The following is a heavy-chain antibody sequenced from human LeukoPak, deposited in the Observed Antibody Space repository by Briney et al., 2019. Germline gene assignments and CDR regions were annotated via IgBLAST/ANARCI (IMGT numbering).Heavy chain of an antibody. CDR1: GFSFSSYT. Sequence: GGSLRLSCAASGFSFSSYTMNWVRQAPGKGLEWVLSISSSGGHIYYGDSVKGRFTVSRDNAKNSLYLQMNSLRVEDTAVYYCARPTYCSNTRCYPFDYWGQGTLVTVSS. V-gene: IGHV3-21*06. D-gene: IGHD2-2*01. CDR2: ISSSGGHI. J-gene: IGHJ4*02. CDR3: ARPTYCSNTRCYPFDY.